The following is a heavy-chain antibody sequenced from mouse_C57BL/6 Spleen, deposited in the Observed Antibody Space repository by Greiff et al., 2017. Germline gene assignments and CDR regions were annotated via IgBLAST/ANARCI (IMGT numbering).Heavy chain of an antibody. Sequence: QVQLQQPGAELVRPGSSVKLSCKASGYTFTSYWMHWVKQTPIQGLEWIGNIDPSDSETHYNQKFKDKATLTVDKSSSTAYMQLSSLTSEDSAVYYCARGGGNYEDYWGQGTTLTVSS. J-gene: IGHJ2*01. CDR3: ARGGGNYEDY. V-gene: IGHV1-52*01. CDR2: IDPSDSET. D-gene: IGHD2-1*01. CDR1: GYTFTSYW.